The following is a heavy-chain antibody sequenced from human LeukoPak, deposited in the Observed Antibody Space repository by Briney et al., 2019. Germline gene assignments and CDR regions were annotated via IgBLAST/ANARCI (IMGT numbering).Heavy chain of an antibody. CDR1: GGTFSSCA. J-gene: IGHJ4*02. D-gene: IGHD6-6*01. CDR2: INPNSGGT. CDR3: ANLHPGYSSSPFDY. V-gene: IGHV1-2*06. Sequence: ASVKVSCKASGGTFSSCAISWVRQAPGQGLEWMGRINPNSGGTNYAQKFQGRVTMTRDTSISTAYMELSRLRSDDTAVYYCANLHPGYSSSPFDYWGQGTLVTVSS.